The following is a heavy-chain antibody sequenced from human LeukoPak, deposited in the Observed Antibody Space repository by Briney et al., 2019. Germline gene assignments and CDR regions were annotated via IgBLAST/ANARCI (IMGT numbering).Heavy chain of an antibody. CDR2: IDPRSGST. CDR3: ARAPGGYCSGGSCYSIPRIYYYYGMDV. V-gene: IGHV1-2*06. J-gene: IGHJ6*02. CDR1: GYTLKDYY. D-gene: IGHD2-15*01. Sequence: GASVKVSCRASGYTLKDYYMHWVRQAPGQGLEWMGRIDPRSGSTNSAQKFQGRVTMTRDTSINTAYMELSSLRSEDTAVYYCARAPGGYCSGGSCYSIPRIYYYYGMDVWGQGTTVTVSS.